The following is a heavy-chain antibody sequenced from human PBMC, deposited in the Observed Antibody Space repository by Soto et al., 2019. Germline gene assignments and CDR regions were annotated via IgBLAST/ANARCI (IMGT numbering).Heavy chain of an antibody. CDR1: GYTFTSYG. CDR3: ARRGYFNITNSPDY. D-gene: IGHD3-10*01. V-gene: IGHV1-3*01. J-gene: IGHJ4*02. Sequence: AALNVSCKASGYTFTSYGRNWESKAPGRVLDLMAWINPGNVNTKYSQKFQGRDIIERDTSASPAYKELSSLRSEDTAVYYCARRGYFNITNSPDYCGLGPLVPVCS. CDR2: INPGNVNT.